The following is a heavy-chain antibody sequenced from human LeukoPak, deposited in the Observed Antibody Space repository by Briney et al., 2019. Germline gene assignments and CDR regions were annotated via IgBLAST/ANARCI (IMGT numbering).Heavy chain of an antibody. CDR3: ARGGGLGYDYVWGSYRGPVDY. CDR2: ISYDGSNK. V-gene: IGHV3-30*04. CDR1: GLTFSSYA. J-gene: IGHJ4*02. Sequence: GGSLRLSCAASGLTFSSYAMHWVRQAPGKGLEWVAVISYDGSNKYYADSVKGRFTISRDNSKNTLYLQMNSLRAEDTAVYYCARGGGLGYDYVWGSYRGPVDYWGQGTLVTVSS. D-gene: IGHD3-16*02.